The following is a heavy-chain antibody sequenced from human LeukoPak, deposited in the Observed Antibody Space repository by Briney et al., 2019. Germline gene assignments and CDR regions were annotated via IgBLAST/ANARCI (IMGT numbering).Heavy chain of an antibody. J-gene: IGHJ4*02. Sequence: SETLSLTCTVSGGSISSSSYYRGWIRQPPGKGLEWIGEINHSGSTNYNPSLKSRVTISVDTSKNQFSLKLSSVTAADTAVYYCARVAKDYYDSSGYYYYFDYWGQGTLVTVSS. CDR1: GGSISSSSYY. D-gene: IGHD3-22*01. V-gene: IGHV4-39*07. CDR2: INHSGST. CDR3: ARVAKDYYDSSGYYYYFDY.